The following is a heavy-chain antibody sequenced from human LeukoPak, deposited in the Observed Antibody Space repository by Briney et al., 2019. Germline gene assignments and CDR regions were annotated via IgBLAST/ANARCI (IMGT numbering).Heavy chain of an antibody. CDR3: ARLPGYSYGSRQSFDP. V-gene: IGHV4-59*08. Sequence: SETLSLTCTVSGGSISSYYWSWIRQPPGKGLEWIGYIYYSGSTNYNPSLKSRVTISVDTSKNQFSLKLSSVTAADTAVYYCARLPGYSYGSRQSFDPWGQGTLVTVSS. D-gene: IGHD5-18*01. CDR2: IYYSGST. CDR1: GGSISSYY. J-gene: IGHJ5*02.